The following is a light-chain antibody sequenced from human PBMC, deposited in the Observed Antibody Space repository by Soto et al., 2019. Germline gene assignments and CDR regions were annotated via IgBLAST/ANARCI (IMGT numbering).Light chain of an antibody. Sequence: DIQMTQSPSSLSAAVGDRVTITCRASQGISNHLAWYQHKPGRVPKLLIYAASTLQSGVPSRFSGSGSGTDFTLTISRLQPDDVATYYCQKCDSAPPFTFGPGTKV. CDR3: QKCDSAPPFT. CDR2: AAS. J-gene: IGKJ3*01. CDR1: QGISNH. V-gene: IGKV1-27*01.